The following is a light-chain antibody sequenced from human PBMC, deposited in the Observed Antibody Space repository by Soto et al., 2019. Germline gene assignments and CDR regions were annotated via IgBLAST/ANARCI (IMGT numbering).Light chain of an antibody. Sequence: EIVLTQSPGTLSLSPGERATLSCRASQSVNSNYLAWYQQKPGQAPRLLIYDASTRVAGIPDRFSGSGSGTDFTLTVSRLEPEDFAIYYCQQYGSSPLVSFGGGTKVEIK. CDR1: QSVNSNY. CDR2: DAS. V-gene: IGKV3-20*01. J-gene: IGKJ4*01. CDR3: QQYGSSPLVS.